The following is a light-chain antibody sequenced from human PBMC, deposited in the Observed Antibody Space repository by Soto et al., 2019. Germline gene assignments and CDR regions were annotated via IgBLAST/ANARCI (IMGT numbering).Light chain of an antibody. CDR1: TGAVTSGHY. V-gene: IGLV7-46*01. Sequence: QAVVTQEPSLTVSPGGTVTLTCGSSTGAVTSGHYPYWFQQKPGQAPRTLIYDTSNKHSWTPARFSGSLLGGKAALTLSGAQPEDEAEYYCFLSYSGVSGVFGGGTKLTVL. CDR2: DTS. J-gene: IGLJ3*02. CDR3: FLSYSGVSGV.